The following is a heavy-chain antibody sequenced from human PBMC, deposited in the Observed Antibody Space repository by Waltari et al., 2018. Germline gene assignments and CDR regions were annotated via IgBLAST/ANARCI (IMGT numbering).Heavy chain of an antibody. CDR1: GVTCINVC. Sequence: QVRLLHSVSDDNKPASSVQVCSKASGVTCINVCPARPRQATGQGLEWMGGIIPIFGTANYAQKFQGRVTITTDESTSTAYMELSSLRSEDTAVYYCASHRGGTDPFEYWGQGTLVTVSS. J-gene: IGHJ4*02. CDR3: ASHRGGTDPFEY. V-gene: IGHV1-69*05. CDR2: IIPIFGTA.